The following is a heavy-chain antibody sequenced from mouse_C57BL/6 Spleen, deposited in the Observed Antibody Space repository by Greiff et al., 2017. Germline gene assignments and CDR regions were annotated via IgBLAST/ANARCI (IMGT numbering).Heavy chain of an antibody. CDR2: INPSTGGT. V-gene: IGHV1-42*01. CDR1: GYSFTGYY. J-gene: IGHJ3*01. Sequence: EVQLQQSGPELVKPGASVKISCKASGYSFTGYYMNWVKQSPEKSLEWIGEINPSTGGTTYNQKFKAKATLTVDKSSSTAYMQLKSLTSEDSAVYYCARRYYGSDAYWGQGTLVTVSA. CDR3: ARRYYGSDAY. D-gene: IGHD1-1*01.